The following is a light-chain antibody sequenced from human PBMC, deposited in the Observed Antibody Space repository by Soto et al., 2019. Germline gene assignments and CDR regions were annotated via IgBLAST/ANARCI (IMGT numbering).Light chain of an antibody. CDR1: QSISTW. CDR2: KTS. CDR3: QQYNNYWT. J-gene: IGKJ1*01. V-gene: IGKV1-5*03. Sequence: DIQMTQSPSTLSASVGDRVTITSRASQSISTWLAWYQQKPGKAPKLLIYKTSSLESGVPSRFSGSGSGTEFTLTISSMKPDDFADYYCQQYNNYWTFGQGTRVEIK.